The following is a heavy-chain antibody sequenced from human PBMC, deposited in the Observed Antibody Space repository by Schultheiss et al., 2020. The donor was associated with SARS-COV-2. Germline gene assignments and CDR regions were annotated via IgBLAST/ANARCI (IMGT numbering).Heavy chain of an antibody. CDR1: GGSISSGSYY. J-gene: IGHJ6*02. V-gene: IGHV4-61*01. D-gene: IGHD6-13*01. Sequence: SQTLSLTCTVSGGSISSGSYYWSWIRQPPGKGLEWIGYIYYSGSTNYNPSLKSRVTISVDTSKNQFSLKLSSVTAADTAVYYCARCIAAAGMDVWGQGTTVTVSS. CDR2: IYYSGST. CDR3: ARCIAAAGMDV.